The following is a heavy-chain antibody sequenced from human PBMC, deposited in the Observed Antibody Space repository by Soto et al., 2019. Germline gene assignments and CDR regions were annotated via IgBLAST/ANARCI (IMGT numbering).Heavy chain of an antibody. V-gene: IGHV1-69*12. CDR2: IIPIFRTA. Sequence: QVQLVQSGAEVKKPGSSVKVSCKASGGTFSSYAISWVRQAPGQGLEWMGGIIPIFRTADYAQKFQGRVTITADESTSTAYMEVSSLRSEDTAVYYCATHTVVTPRNYYYGMDVWGQGTTVTVSS. CDR1: GGTFSSYA. J-gene: IGHJ6*02. D-gene: IGHD2-21*02. CDR3: ATHTVVTPRNYYYGMDV.